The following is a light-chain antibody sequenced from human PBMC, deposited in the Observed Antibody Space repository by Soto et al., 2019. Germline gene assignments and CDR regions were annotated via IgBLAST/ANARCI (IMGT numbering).Light chain of an antibody. Sequence: EAVLTQSPATLSVSPGEGATLSCRASQNVATNLAWYQQSPGQAPRLLIYGASKRAIGLPARFSGSGSGTEFTLTITSLQSEDFAVYYCQQYNNWPQTFGQGTKVEIK. CDR1: QNVATN. V-gene: IGKV3-15*01. J-gene: IGKJ1*01. CDR2: GAS. CDR3: QQYNNWPQT.